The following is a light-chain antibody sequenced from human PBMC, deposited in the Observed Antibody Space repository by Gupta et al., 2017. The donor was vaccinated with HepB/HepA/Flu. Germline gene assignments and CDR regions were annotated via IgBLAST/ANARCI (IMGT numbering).Light chain of an antibody. CDR3: RQDLQTPT. J-gene: IGKJ5*01. V-gene: IGKV2-28*01. Sequence: DIVMTQSPLSLPVTPGEPASISCRSSQSLLHTNGYNYLDWYLQKPGQSPQLLIYLGSNRASGVPDRFSGSGEGTDFTLKSSRGEDEDVGVYYCRQDLQTPTFGQGTRMEIK. CDR2: LGS. CDR1: QSLLHTNGYNY.